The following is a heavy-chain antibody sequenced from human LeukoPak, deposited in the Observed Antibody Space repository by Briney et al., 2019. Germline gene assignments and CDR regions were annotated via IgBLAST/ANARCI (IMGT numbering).Heavy chain of an antibody. CDR2: VSRSGDST. CDR3: ARDFRWGFDY. J-gene: IGHJ4*02. CDR1: GFTFSIYA. Sequence: GGSLRLSCAASGFTFSIYAMTWVRQAPGKGLEWVSAVSRSGDSTYYADSVKGRFTISRDNSKNTLYLQMNSLRAEDTAVYYCARDFRWGFDYWGQGTLVTVSS. V-gene: IGHV3-23*01. D-gene: IGHD7-27*01.